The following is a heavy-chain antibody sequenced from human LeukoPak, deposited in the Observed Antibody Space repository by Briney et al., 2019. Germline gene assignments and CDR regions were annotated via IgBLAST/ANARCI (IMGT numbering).Heavy chain of an antibody. CDR2: INPNTGGT. D-gene: IGHD2-2*01. Sequence: ASVKVSCTASGYTFIGYYIHWVRQAPGQGLEWMGWINPNTGGTNYAQKFQGRVTMTRDTSISTAYMELSRLRSDDTAVYYCARALVAVPAAMDYWGQGTLVTVSS. J-gene: IGHJ4*02. V-gene: IGHV1-2*02. CDR3: ARALVAVPAAMDY. CDR1: GYTFIGYY.